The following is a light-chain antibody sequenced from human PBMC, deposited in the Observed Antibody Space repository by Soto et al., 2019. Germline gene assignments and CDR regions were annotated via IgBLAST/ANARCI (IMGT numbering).Light chain of an antibody. J-gene: IGKJ1*01. Sequence: DIQMTQSPSTLSASAGDRVTITCRASQSISTWLAWYQQKPGKAPKLLIYEASSLQSGVPSRFSRSGSGTEFTLTISSLQPDDFATYYCQQANSYPWTFGQGTKVDIK. CDR2: EAS. V-gene: IGKV1-5*03. CDR1: QSISTW. CDR3: QQANSYPWT.